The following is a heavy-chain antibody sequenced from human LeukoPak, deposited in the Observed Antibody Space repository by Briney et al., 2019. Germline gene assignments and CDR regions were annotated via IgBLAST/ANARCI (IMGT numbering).Heavy chain of an antibody. D-gene: IGHD6-19*01. Sequence: GASVKVSCKASGYSFTSYGISWVRQAPGQGLEWMGWISGYNGNTNYAQKFQSRVTMTTDTSTSTAYMELRSLRSDDTAVYYCARAMSAVAGTDYWGQGTLVTVSS. CDR2: ISGYNGNT. CDR1: GYSFTSYG. V-gene: IGHV1-18*01. CDR3: ARAMSAVAGTDY. J-gene: IGHJ4*02.